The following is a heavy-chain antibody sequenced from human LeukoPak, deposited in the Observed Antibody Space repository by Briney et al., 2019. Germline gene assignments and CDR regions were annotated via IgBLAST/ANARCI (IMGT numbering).Heavy chain of an antibody. CDR2: IISVLGAA. Sequence: ASVKVSCRASGGTFSSYAVNWVRQAPGQGLEWMGRIISVLGAANYAQKFQGRVTITADESTSTVYMQLSSLRFEDTAVYYCLGSGSYLGYWGQGTLVTVSP. CDR1: GGTFSSYA. V-gene: IGHV1-69*11. CDR3: LGSGSYLGY. J-gene: IGHJ4*02. D-gene: IGHD3-3*01.